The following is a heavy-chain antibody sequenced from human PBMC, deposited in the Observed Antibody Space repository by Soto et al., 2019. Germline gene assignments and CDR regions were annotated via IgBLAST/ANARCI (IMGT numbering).Heavy chain of an antibody. CDR3: AKDVNYDILTYAFDI. V-gene: IGHV3-30*18. J-gene: IGHJ3*02. Sequence: LRLSCAASGFTFSSYGMHWVRQAPGKGLEWVAVISYDGSNKYYADSVKGRFTISRDNSKNTLYLQMNSLRAEDTAVYYCAKDVNYDILTYAFDIWGQGTMVTVSS. CDR2: ISYDGSNK. CDR1: GFTFSSYG. D-gene: IGHD3-9*01.